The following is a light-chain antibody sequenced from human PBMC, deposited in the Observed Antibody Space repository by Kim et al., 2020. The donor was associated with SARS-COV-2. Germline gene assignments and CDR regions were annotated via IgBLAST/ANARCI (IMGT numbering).Light chain of an antibody. CDR1: SSDVGGYNY. CDR3: CSYARSYTPRYV. J-gene: IGLJ1*01. Sequence: QSALTQPRSVSGSPGQSVTISCTGTSSDVGGYNYVSWYQQHPGKAPKLMIYDVSKRPSGVPDRFSGSKSGNTASLTVSGLQAEDEADYYCCSYARSYTPRYVFGTGTKVTVL. V-gene: IGLV2-11*01. CDR2: DVS.